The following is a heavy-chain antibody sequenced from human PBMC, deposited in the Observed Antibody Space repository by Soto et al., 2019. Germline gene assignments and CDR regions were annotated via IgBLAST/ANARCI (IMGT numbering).Heavy chain of an antibody. J-gene: IGHJ4*02. D-gene: IGHD4-17*01. V-gene: IGHV4-39*01. CDR3: ARSPSTVAGWYFDY. CDR1: GGSISSSSYY. CDR2: IYYSGST. Sequence: QLQLQESGPGLVKPSETLSLTCTVSGGSISSSSYYWGWIRQPPGKGLEWIGSIYYSGSTYYNPSLKSRVTISVDTSKNQFSLKLSSVTAADTAVYYCARSPSTVAGWYFDYWGQGTLVTVSS.